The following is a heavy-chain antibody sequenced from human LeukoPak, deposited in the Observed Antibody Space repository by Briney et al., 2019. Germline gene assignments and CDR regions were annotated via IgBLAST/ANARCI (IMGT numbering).Heavy chain of an antibody. CDR1: GGSIGGNSY. J-gene: IGHJ4*02. Sequence: SETLSLTCTVSGGSIGGNSYWSWIRPPPGKGPEWIGHISNSGSTYYCPSLSSRVTISLDTSKNQFSLKLRSVTAADTAVYYCARGGASSIPLDYWGRGTLVTVSS. V-gene: IGHV4-61*01. D-gene: IGHD1-26*01. CDR2: ISNSGST. CDR3: ARGGASSIPLDY.